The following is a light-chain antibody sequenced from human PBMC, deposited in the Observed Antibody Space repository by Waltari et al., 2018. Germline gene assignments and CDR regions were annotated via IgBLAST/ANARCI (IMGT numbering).Light chain of an antibody. CDR3: YSTDSSSFPL. J-gene: IGLJ3*02. Sequence: SHELTQPPSVSVSPGQTARITCSGDALPTKYIYWYQQKSGQAPGMLIYEDNKRPSGIPERFSGSSSGTLATLTVSGAVVEDEGDYYCYSTDSSSFPLFGGGTRLTVL. CDR2: EDN. V-gene: IGLV3-10*01. CDR1: ALPTKY.